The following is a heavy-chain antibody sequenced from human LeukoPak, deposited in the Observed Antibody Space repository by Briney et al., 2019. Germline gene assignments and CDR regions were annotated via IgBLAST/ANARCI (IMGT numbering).Heavy chain of an antibody. CDR1: GFTFSSYA. CDR2: ISGSGGST. J-gene: IGHJ4*02. D-gene: IGHD5-12*01. Sequence: GGSLRLSCAASGFTFSSYAMSWVRQAPRKGLEWVSAISGSGGSTYYADSVKGRFTISRDNSKNTLYLQMNSLSAEDTAVYYCAKDLRGSFDYWGQGTLVTVSS. CDR3: AKDLRGSFDY. V-gene: IGHV3-23*01.